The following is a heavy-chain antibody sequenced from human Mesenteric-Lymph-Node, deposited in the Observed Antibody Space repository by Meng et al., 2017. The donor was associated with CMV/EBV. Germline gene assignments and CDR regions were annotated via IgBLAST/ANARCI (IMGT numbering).Heavy chain of an antibody. D-gene: IGHD2-2*01. CDR2: VYTGGADT. J-gene: IGHJ4*02. CDR3: AKDRGTLRYCTRTSCLGGLEF. Sequence: GPEAPGRGLEWVSGVYTGGADTDYADSVRGRFTIFREDPKNTLYLQMTSLRVEDTAIYYCAKDRGTLRYCTRTSCLGGLEFWGQGSLVTVSS. V-gene: IGHV3-23*03.